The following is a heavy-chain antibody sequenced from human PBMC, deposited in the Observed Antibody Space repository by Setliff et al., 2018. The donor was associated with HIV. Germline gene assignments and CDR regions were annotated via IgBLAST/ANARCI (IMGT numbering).Heavy chain of an antibody. CDR3: ARGCEYSCWFYS. J-gene: IGHJ5*01. CDR1: GFTFSRYN. D-gene: IGHD5-18*01. V-gene: IGHV3-48*03. CDR2: ISGDGSVI. Sequence: SLKISCAGSGFTFSRYNMNWVRQSPGGGLEWLSFISGDGSVITYAESVKGRFTISRDNAKNSLFLQTNSLRAEDTALYYCARGCEYSCWFYSWGQGTLVTVS.